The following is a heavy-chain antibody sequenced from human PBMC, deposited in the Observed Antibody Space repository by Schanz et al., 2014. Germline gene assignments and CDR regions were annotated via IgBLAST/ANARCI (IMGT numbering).Heavy chain of an antibody. D-gene: IGHD3-9*01. V-gene: IGHV1-69*08. CDR3: AKVDRTRYYAMDV. J-gene: IGHJ6*02. CDR1: GGTFSSST. Sequence: QVQLVQSGAEVKKPGSSVKVSCKASGGTFSSSTLTWVRQAPGQGLEWMGRIIPILDKTNYAQKFQGRVTMTVDKSTSTVYMEVSGLRSEDTAVYYCAKVDRTRYYAMDVWGRGTTVTVSS. CDR2: IIPILDKT.